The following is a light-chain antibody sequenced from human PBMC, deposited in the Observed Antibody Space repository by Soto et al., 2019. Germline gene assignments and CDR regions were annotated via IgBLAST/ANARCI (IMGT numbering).Light chain of an antibody. V-gene: IGKV1-39*01. J-gene: IGKJ1*01. CDR2: AAS. Sequence: DMQMTQSPTFRFSCLLVIATITCRASQSISVYLNWYQQIPGRAPKLLIYAASSLQSGVPSRFSGSGSGTDYSLIISSLQPEDFATYYCQQSYTPAWTFGQGTKVDIK. CDR3: QQSYTPAWT. CDR1: QSISVY.